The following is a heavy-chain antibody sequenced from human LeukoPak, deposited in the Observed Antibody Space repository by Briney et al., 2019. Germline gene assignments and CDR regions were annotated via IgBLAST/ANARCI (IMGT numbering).Heavy chain of an antibody. CDR3: ASTITMVRGVINP. D-gene: IGHD3-10*01. J-gene: IGHJ4*02. V-gene: IGHV3-53*01. Sequence: GGSLRLSCAASGFSFGSYGLSWVRQAPGKGLEWVSVIYSGGSTYYADSVKGRFTISRDNSKNTLYLQMNSLRAEDTAVYYCASTITMVRGVINPWGQGTLVTVSS. CDR1: GFSFGSYG. CDR2: IYSGGST.